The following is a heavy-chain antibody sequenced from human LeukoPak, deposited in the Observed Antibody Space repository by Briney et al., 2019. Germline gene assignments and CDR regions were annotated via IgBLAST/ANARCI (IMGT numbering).Heavy chain of an antibody. D-gene: IGHD3-3*01. V-gene: IGHV3-30*18. Sequence: GGSLRLSCAASGFTFSSYGMHWVRQAPGKGLEWVAVISYDGSNKYYADSVKGRFTISRDNSKNTLYLQMNSLRAEDTAVYYCAKDMGGITIFGVAIAPSGMDVWGQGTTVTVSS. CDR2: ISYDGSNK. CDR3: AKDMGGITIFGVAIAPSGMDV. J-gene: IGHJ6*02. CDR1: GFTFSSYG.